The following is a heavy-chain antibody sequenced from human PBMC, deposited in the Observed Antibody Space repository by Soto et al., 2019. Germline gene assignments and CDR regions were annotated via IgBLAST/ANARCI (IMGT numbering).Heavy chain of an antibody. CDR2: IYSGGST. CDR3: AREIGRGAAQTNYMDV. V-gene: IGHV3-66*01. D-gene: IGHD1-26*01. Sequence: EVQLVESGGGLVQPGGSLRLSCAASGFTVSSNYMSWVRQAPGKGLEWVSVIYSGGSTFYADSVKGRFTISRDNSKNTLYLQMNSPIAEDARVYYCAREIGRGAAQTNYMDVWGKGTTVTVS. J-gene: IGHJ6*03. CDR1: GFTVSSNY.